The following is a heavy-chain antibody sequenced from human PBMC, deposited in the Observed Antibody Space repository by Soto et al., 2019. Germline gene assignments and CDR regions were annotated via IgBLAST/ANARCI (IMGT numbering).Heavy chain of an antibody. CDR1: GFTFSSYG. J-gene: IGHJ4*02. Sequence: QVQLVESGGGVVQPGRSLRLSCAASGFTFSSYGMHWVRQAPGKGLEWVAVISYDGSNKYYADSVKGRFTISRDNSKNTLYLEMNSLRAEDTAVSYCAKGSGLLWFGESYYLDYWGQGTLVTVSS. CDR2: ISYDGSNK. CDR3: AKGSGLLWFGESYYLDY. V-gene: IGHV3-30*18. D-gene: IGHD3-10*01.